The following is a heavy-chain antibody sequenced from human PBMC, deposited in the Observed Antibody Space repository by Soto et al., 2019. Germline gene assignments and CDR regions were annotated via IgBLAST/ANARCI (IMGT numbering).Heavy chain of an antibody. CDR2: ILYDGSKK. D-gene: IGHD3-10*01. CDR1: GFSFSKYG. CDR3: ARLGGSGGDSIDD. Sequence: QVQLVESGGGVVQPGRSLTLSCAASGFSFSKYGMLWVRQAPGKGLDCVAIILYDGSKKYYGESVKGRFTFSRDNSKYTLFLQMNSLRADDTFIYYCARLGGSGGDSIDDWGQGTLVTDSS. V-gene: IGHV3-33*01. J-gene: IGHJ4*02.